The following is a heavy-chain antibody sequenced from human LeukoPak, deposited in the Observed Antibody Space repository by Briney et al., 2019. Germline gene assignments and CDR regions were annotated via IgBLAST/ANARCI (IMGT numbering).Heavy chain of an antibody. D-gene: IGHD3-9*01. V-gene: IGHV4-31*03. Sequence: PSETLSLTCTVSGGSISSGGYYWSWIRQHPGKGLEWIGYIYYSGSTYYNPSLKSRVTISVDTSKNQFSLKLSSVTAADTAVYYCAREWYYDILTGYYNVLSDGMDVWGQGTTVTVSS. J-gene: IGHJ6*02. CDR2: IYYSGST. CDR3: AREWYYDILTGYYNVLSDGMDV. CDR1: GGSISSGGYY.